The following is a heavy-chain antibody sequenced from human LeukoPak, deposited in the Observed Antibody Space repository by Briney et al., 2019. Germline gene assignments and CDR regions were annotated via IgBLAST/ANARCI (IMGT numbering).Heavy chain of an antibody. CDR2: IYYSGNT. CDR1: GGSISNKY. J-gene: IGHJ6*03. CDR3: ARDWGVGGRPGYMDV. Sequence: SETLSLTCTVSGGSISNKYWSWIRQPPGKGLEWIGYIYYSGNTNYNPSLKSRVTIVDTSKNQVSLKLSSVTAADTAVYFCARDWGVGGRPGYMDVWGKGTTVTVSS. V-gene: IGHV4-59*13. D-gene: IGHD6-6*01.